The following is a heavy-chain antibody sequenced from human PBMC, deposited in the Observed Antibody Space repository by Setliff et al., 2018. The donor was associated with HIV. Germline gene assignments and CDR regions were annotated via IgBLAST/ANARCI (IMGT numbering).Heavy chain of an antibody. Sequence: GGSLRLSCAASGFIFRYYAIHWVRQAPGKGLEYVSGIDSDGGSAYYADAVRGRFTISRDNSGDMLFLQMASLRPEDMAVYYCVRDTPGSDNAFDIWGQGTMVTVSS. CDR2: IDSDGGSA. CDR3: VRDTPGSDNAFDI. V-gene: IGHV3-64*02. J-gene: IGHJ3*02. D-gene: IGHD2-21*01. CDR1: GFIFRYYA.